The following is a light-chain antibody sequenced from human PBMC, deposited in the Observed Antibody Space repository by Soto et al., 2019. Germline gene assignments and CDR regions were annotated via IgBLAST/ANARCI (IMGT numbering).Light chain of an antibody. CDR1: SSDVGGFNY. J-gene: IGLJ3*02. Sequence: QSALTQPASVSGSPGQSITISCTGTSSDVGGFNYVSWYQQHPGKAPKLMIYEVSNRPSGVSDRFSGSKSHSTASLTISGLQAEDEADYYCSSYTGTGSLVFGGGTKVTVL. CDR2: EVS. V-gene: IGLV2-14*01. CDR3: SSYTGTGSLV.